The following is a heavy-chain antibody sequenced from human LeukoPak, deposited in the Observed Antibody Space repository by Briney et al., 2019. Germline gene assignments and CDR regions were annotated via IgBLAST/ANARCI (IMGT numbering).Heavy chain of an antibody. J-gene: IGHJ4*02. CDR2: IRSKAYGGTT. Sequence: GGSLRLSCTASGFTFGDYAMSWVRQAPGKGLEWVGFIRSKAYGGTTEYAASVKGRFTISREDSKSIAYLQMNSLKTEDTAVYYCTRVGVMALYYDSSGYYYLFDYWGQGTLVTVSS. CDR1: GFTFGDYA. D-gene: IGHD3-22*01. CDR3: TRVGVMALYYDSSGYYYLFDY. V-gene: IGHV3-49*04.